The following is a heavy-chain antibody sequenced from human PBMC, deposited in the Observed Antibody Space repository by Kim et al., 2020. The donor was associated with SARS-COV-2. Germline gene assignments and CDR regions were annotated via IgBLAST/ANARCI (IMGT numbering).Heavy chain of an antibody. J-gene: IGHJ6*02. CDR3: TRQGELGYCSSTSCYARANYYYYGMDV. CDR1: GFTFGDYA. Sequence: GGSLRLSCTASGFTFGDYAMSWFRQAPGKGLEWVGFIRSKAYGGTTEYAASVKGRFTISRDDSKSIAYLQMNSLKTEDTAVYYCTRQGELGYCSSTSCYARANYYYYGMDVWGQGTTVTVSS. CDR2: IRSKAYGGTT. V-gene: IGHV3-49*03. D-gene: IGHD2-2*01.